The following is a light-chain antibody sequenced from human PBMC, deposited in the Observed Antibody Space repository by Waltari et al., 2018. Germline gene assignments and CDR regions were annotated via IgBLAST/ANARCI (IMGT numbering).Light chain of an antibody. CDR3: SSYTSSTTPYV. V-gene: IGLV2-14*01. J-gene: IGLJ1*01. CDR2: EVS. CDR1: SSDVGGYHY. Sequence: QSALTQPASVSGSPGQSITISCTGTSSDVGGYHYVSWYQQHPGKAPKPMIYEVSHRPSGVSNRFSGSKSGNTAALTISGLQAEDEADYYCSSYTSSTTPYVFGTGTKVTVL.